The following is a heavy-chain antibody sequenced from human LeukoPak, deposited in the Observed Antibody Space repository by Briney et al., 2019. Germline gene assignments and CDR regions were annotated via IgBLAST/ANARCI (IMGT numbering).Heavy chain of an antibody. CDR1: GFSFSSHG. CDR3: ARARTSVAAPDY. V-gene: IGHV3-33*01. CDR2: IWYDGSNK. J-gene: IGHJ4*02. D-gene: IGHD2-15*01. Sequence: GRSLRLSCAASGFSFSSHGMHWVRQAPGKGLEWVAVIWYDGSNKYYADSVKGRFTISRDNSKNTLCLQMNSLRVEDTAVYYCARARTSVAAPDYWGQGTLVTVSS.